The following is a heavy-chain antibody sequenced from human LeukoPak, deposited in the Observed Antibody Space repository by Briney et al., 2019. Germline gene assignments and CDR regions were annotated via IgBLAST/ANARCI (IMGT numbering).Heavy chain of an antibody. Sequence: GGSLRLSCAASGFTFDDYGMSWVRQAPGKGLEWVSGINWNGGSTGYADSVKGRLTVSRDNAKNSLYLQMNSLRAEDTALYYCARVDSSSWASWGQGTLVTVSS. CDR2: INWNGGST. CDR1: GFTFDDYG. V-gene: IGHV3-20*04. J-gene: IGHJ4*02. CDR3: ARVDSSSWAS. D-gene: IGHD6-13*01.